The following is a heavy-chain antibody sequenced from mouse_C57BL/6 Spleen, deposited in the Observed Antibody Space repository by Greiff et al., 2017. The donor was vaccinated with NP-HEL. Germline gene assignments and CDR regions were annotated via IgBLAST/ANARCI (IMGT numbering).Heavy chain of an antibody. Sequence: EVKLMESVAELVRPGASVKLSCTASGFNIKNTYMHWVKQRPDQGLEWIGRIDPANGNTKYAPKFQGKATITADTSSNTAYLQLSRRTSEDTAIYYWARSDYGSSYGYFDVWGTGTTVTVSS. CDR2: IDPANGNT. J-gene: IGHJ1*03. CDR1: GFNIKNTY. CDR3: ARSDYGSSYGYFDV. V-gene: IGHV14-3*01. D-gene: IGHD1-1*01.